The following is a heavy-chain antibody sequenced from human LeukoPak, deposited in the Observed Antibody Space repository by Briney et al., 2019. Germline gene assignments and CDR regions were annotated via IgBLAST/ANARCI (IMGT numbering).Heavy chain of an antibody. CDR3: AKDALAYCGGDCYSPGWAFDI. CDR1: GFTFSSYG. V-gene: IGHV3-30*18. D-gene: IGHD2-21*02. CDR2: ISYDGSNK. Sequence: PGGSLRLSCAASGFTFSSYGMHWVRQAPGKGLEWVAVISYDGSNKYYADSVKGRFTISRDNSKNTLYLQMNSLRAEDTAVYYCAKDALAYCGGDCYSPGWAFDIWGQGTMVTVSS. J-gene: IGHJ3*02.